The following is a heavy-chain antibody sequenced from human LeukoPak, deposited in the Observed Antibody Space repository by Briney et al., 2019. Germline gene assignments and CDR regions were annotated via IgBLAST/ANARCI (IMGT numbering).Heavy chain of an antibody. Sequence: GESLKIFCNGSGFTFTSYWNGWVRQIPGKGLEGMGIIYPADSDTRGSPSFQGQVTMSADKSTNPAYLQWSSLKASDTAMYYCARQAITSDYFDSWGQGTLVTVSS. CDR3: ARQAITSDYFDS. CDR1: GFTFTSYW. D-gene: IGHD3-10*01. V-gene: IGHV5-51*01. J-gene: IGHJ4*02. CDR2: IYPADSDT.